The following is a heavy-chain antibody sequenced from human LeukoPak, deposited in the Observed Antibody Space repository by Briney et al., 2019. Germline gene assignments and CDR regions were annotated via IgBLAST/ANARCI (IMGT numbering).Heavy chain of an antibody. CDR3: AKDNRAVGTSVFEY. J-gene: IGHJ4*02. Sequence: GGSLRLSCATSGFTFIDYAMSWVRQAPGKGLEWVSSISNSGYTYYAVSVKGRFTVSRDSSKNTVYLQMNSLRAEDTAIYYCAKDNRAVGTSVFEYWGQGTLVFVSS. CDR2: ISNSGYT. V-gene: IGHV3-23*01. D-gene: IGHD4-23*01. CDR1: GFTFIDYA.